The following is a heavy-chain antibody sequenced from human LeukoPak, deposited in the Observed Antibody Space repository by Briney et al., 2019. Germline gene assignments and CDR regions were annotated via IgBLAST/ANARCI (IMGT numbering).Heavy chain of an antibody. J-gene: IGHJ4*02. CDR2: ISGSGGST. D-gene: IGHD6-19*01. CDR3: AKEKDNSGRYPYFVY. V-gene: IGHV3-23*01. Sequence: GGSLRLSCVASGFTFSSYAMSWVRQAPGKGLEWVSGISGSGGSTYYADSVKGRFTISRDNSKNTLFLQMNSLRGEDTAVYYCAKEKDNSGRYPYFVYWGEGTLVTVSS. CDR1: GFTFSSYA.